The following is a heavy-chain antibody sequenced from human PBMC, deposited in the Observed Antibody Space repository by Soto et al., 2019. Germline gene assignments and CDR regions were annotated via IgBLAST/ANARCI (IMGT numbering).Heavy chain of an antibody. CDR3: ARGRHYYDSSGYYYYFDY. J-gene: IGHJ4*02. Sequence: EVQLVESGGGLVQPGGSLRLSCAASGFTFSSYDMHWVRQATGKGLEWVSAIGTAGDTYYPGSVKGRFTISRENAKNSLDLQMNSLRAGETAVYYCARGRHYYDSSGYYYYFDYWGQGTLVTVSS. V-gene: IGHV3-13*04. D-gene: IGHD3-22*01. CDR1: GFTFSSYD. CDR2: IGTAGDT.